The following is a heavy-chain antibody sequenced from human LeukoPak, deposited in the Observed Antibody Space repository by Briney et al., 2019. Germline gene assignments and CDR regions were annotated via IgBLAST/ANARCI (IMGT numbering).Heavy chain of an antibody. J-gene: IGHJ2*01. Sequence: VGSLRLSCAASGFTFSSYWMHWVRQAPGKGLVWVSRINTDGSSTSYADSVKGRFTISRDNAKNTLYLQMNSLRAEDTAVYYCARVLPQDWYFDLWGRGTRVTVSS. CDR1: GFTFSSYW. CDR3: ARVLPQDWYFDL. CDR2: INTDGSST. V-gene: IGHV3-74*01.